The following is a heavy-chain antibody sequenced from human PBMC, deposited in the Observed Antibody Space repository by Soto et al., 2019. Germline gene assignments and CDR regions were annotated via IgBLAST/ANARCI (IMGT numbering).Heavy chain of an antibody. J-gene: IGHJ6*02. CDR3: ERDAGRAVADPAYDGMDV. V-gene: IGHV1-18*01. CDR1: GYTFTSYG. D-gene: IGHD6-19*01. CDR2: TSAYDGDT. Sequence: QVQLVQSGAEVKKPGASVKVSCKASGYTFTSYGITWVRPAPGQGLEWMGWTSAYDGDTNYAQKLQGRVTMTTDTATLTAEMELRSLRSDDTDVYYCERDAGRAVADPAYDGMDVWGQGTTVTVSS.